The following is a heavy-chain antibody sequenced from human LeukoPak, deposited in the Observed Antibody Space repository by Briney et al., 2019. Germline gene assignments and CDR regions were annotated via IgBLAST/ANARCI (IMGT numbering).Heavy chain of an antibody. V-gene: IGHV1-3*03. CDR1: GYTFNKYA. D-gene: IGHD6-19*01. Sequence: ASVKVSCKASGYTFNKYAIHWVRQAPGQSLEWLGWVDGGDGGTKYSQEFQGRVTFTRDTSALTAYMELYSLRSDDLAVYYCARSPGWYSLDFWGQGTLVTVSP. CDR2: VDGGDGGT. CDR3: ARSPGWYSLDF. J-gene: IGHJ4*02.